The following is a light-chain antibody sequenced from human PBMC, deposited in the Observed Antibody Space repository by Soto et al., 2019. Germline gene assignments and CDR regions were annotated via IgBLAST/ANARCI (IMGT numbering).Light chain of an antibody. CDR3: QQLKGFPRR. Sequence: DIPLTQAPSFLSASVRDSVNITCRASQDIIRYLAWYQQKPGKAPKLLIYAASTLQSGVPSRFNGSGSGTELSLKIRRQQNEDCATYYCQQLKGFPRRFGQGTNEHIK. CDR2: AAS. J-gene: IGKJ1*01. V-gene: IGKV1-9*01. CDR1: QDIIRY.